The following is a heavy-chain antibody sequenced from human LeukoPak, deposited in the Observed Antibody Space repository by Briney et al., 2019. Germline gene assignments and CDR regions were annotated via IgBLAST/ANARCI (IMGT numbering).Heavy chain of an antibody. V-gene: IGHV4-39*07. D-gene: IGHD4-17*01. Sequence: SETLSLTCTVSGGSISYSNSYWGWIRQPPGKGLEWIGEINHSGSTNYNPSLKSRVTISVDTSKNQFSLKLSSVTAADTAVYYCARGGDYGDASFDYWGQGTLVTVSS. CDR2: INHSGST. CDR1: GGSISYSNSY. J-gene: IGHJ4*02. CDR3: ARGGDYGDASFDY.